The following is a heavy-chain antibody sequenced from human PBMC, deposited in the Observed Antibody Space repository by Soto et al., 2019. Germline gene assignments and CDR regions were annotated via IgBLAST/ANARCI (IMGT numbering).Heavy chain of an antibody. Sequence: QVQLQESGPGLVKPSETLSLTCTVSRGPISGYYWSWIRKSAGKGLEWIGRIYATGTTDYNPSPKSRVMMSVDTSKKQFSLELGSVTAADTAVYYCVRDGTKTLRDWFDPWGQGISVTVYS. D-gene: IGHD1-1*01. CDR3: VRDGTKTLRDWFDP. J-gene: IGHJ5*02. CDR1: RGPISGYY. V-gene: IGHV4-4*07. CDR2: IYATGTT.